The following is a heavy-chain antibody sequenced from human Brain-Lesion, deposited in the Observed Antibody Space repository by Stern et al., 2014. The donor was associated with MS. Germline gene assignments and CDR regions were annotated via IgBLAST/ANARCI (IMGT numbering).Heavy chain of an antibody. D-gene: IGHD5-18*01. CDR1: GGTFGTYP. V-gene: IGHV1-69*14. CDR3: AKDGPALVTNWFDP. CDR2: IIPIFGSP. Sequence: VQLVQSGPEVKKPGSSVQVSCKDSGGTFGTYPITWLRQAPGQGLEWMGRIIPIFGSPNYAQKFQGRVTITADRSTTTVYMKLSSLKSDDAAVYYCAKDGPALVTNWFDPWGRGTLVTVSS. J-gene: IGHJ5*02.